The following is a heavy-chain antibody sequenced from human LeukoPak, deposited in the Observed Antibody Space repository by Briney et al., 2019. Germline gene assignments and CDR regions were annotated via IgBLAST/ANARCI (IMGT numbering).Heavy chain of an antibody. V-gene: IGHV4-59*08. Sequence: SETLSLTCTVSGGSISSYYWSWIRQPPGKGLEGIAYISYSGSTNYNPSLKSRVSISVDTSKNQFSLKLRSVTAAYTAVYYCARHEGQIDAGVFDYWGQGNLVTVSS. CDR3: ARHEGQIDAGVFDY. CDR2: ISYSGST. D-gene: IGHD3-22*01. CDR1: GGSISSYY. J-gene: IGHJ4*02.